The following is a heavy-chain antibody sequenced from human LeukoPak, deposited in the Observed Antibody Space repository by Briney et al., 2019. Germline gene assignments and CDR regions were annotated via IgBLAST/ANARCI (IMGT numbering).Heavy chain of an antibody. J-gene: IGHJ6*03. V-gene: IGHV1-24*01. CDR3: ARTSYSSSWYGETYMDV. CDR2: FDPEDGET. D-gene: IGHD6-13*01. Sequence: ASVKVSCKVSGYTLTELSMHWVRQAPGKGLEWMGGFDPEDGETIYAQKFQGRVTMTEDTSTDTAYMELSSLRSEDTAVYYCARTSYSSSWYGETYMDVWGKGTTVTVSS. CDR1: GYTLTELS.